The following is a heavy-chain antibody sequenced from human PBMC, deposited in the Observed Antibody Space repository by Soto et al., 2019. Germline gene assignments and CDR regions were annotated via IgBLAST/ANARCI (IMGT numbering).Heavy chain of an antibody. CDR3: ARYYDILTGAVEDNWFVP. Sequence: QVQLQESGPGLVKPSQTLSLTCTVSGGSISSGGYYWSWIRQHPGKGLEWIGYIYYSGSTYYNPSLKSRVTISVDTSKNQFSLKLSSVTAADTAVYYCARYYDILTGAVEDNWFVPWGQGTLVTVSS. CDR2: IYYSGST. V-gene: IGHV4-31*03. D-gene: IGHD3-9*01. J-gene: IGHJ5*02. CDR1: GGSISSGGYY.